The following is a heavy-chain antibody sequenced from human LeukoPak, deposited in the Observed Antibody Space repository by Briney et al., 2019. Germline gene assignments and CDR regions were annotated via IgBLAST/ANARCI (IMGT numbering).Heavy chain of an antibody. CDR1: GFTFDDYA. CDR3: AKAFYCSSTSCYLDAFDI. D-gene: IGHD2-2*01. J-gene: IGHJ3*02. Sequence: GGSLRLSCAASGFTFDDYAMHWVRQAPGKGLEWVAFIRYDGSNKYYADSVKGRFTISRDNSKNTLYLQMNSLRAEDTAVYYCAKAFYCSSTSCYLDAFDIWGQGTMVTVSS. V-gene: IGHV3-30*02. CDR2: IRYDGSNK.